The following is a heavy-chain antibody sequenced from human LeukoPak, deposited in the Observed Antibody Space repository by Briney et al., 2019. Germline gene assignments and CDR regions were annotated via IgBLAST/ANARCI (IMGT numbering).Heavy chain of an antibody. CDR1: GFTFSSYA. D-gene: IGHD2-15*01. J-gene: IGHJ6*02. CDR2: ISGSGGST. CDR3: ARDAGYCSGGSCHSPSSYGMDV. V-gene: IGHV3-23*01. Sequence: GGSLRLSCAASGFTFSSYAMSWVRQAPGKGLEWVSAISGSGGSTYYADSVRGRFTISRDNAKNSLYLQMNSLRAEDTAVYYCARDAGYCSGGSCHSPSSYGMDVWGQGTTVTVSS.